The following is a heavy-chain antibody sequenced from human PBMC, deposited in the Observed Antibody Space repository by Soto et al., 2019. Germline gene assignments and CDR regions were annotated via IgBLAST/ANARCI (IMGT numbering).Heavy chain of an antibody. CDR1: GGSINNHY. Sequence: QVHLQASGPGLVKPSETLSLTCTVSGGSINNHYWSWIRQPPGKGLEWIGYIYYTGSTNYNPTLESRVTMSADTSKNRVSLNLTSLTAADTAIYYCARANWYSEYWGQGTLVTVSS. D-gene: IGHD7-27*01. V-gene: IGHV4-59*11. J-gene: IGHJ4*02. CDR2: IYYTGST. CDR3: ARANWYSEY.